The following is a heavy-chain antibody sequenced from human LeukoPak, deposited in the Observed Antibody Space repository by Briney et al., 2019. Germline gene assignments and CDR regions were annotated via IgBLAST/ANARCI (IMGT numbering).Heavy chain of an antibody. D-gene: IGHD3-22*01. J-gene: IGHJ3*02. Sequence: GGSLRLSCATSGFTFSTYAMNWVRQAPGKGLEWVSSISSSSSYIYYADSVKGRFTISRDNAKNSLYLQMNSLRAEDTAVYYCASDYYDSSGYSHDAFDIWGQGTMVTVSS. CDR1: GFTFSTYA. CDR3: ASDYYDSSGYSHDAFDI. V-gene: IGHV3-21*01. CDR2: ISSSSSYI.